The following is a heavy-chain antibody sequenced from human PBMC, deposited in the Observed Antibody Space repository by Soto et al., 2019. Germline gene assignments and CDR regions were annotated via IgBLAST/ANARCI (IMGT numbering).Heavy chain of an antibody. V-gene: IGHV3-48*01. CDR2: ISSSSSTI. D-gene: IGHD2-21*01. CDR1: GGTFSSYS. Sequence: PGGSLRLSCAASGGTFSSYSMNWVRQAPGKGLEWVSYISSSSSTIYYAAPVKGRFTISRDDSKNTLYLQMNSLKTEDTAVYYCTTGDVAWYWGQGTLVTVSS. CDR3: TTGDVAWY. J-gene: IGHJ4*02.